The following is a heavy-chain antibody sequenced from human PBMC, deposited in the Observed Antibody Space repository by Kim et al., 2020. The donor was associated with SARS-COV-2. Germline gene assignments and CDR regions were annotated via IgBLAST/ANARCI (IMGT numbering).Heavy chain of an antibody. CDR3: ARASGSNQREDY. V-gene: IGHV5-51*01. Sequence: RYSPAFQGQVTISADKSISTAYLQWSSLKASDTAMYYCARASGSNQREDYWGQGTLVTVSS. J-gene: IGHJ4*02. D-gene: IGHD1-26*01.